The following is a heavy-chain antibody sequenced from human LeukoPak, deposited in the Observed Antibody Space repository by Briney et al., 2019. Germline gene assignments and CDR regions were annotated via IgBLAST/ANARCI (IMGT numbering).Heavy chain of an antibody. CDR2: IYYSGST. Sequence: SETLSLTCTVSGGSISSYYWSWIRQPPGKGLEWIGYIYYSGSTNYNPSLKSRVTISVDTSKNQFSLKLSSEIAADTAVYYCARDGNYYDSSGFDYWGQGTLVTVSS. J-gene: IGHJ4*02. CDR3: ARDGNYYDSSGFDY. V-gene: IGHV4-59*01. CDR1: GGSISSYY. D-gene: IGHD3-22*01.